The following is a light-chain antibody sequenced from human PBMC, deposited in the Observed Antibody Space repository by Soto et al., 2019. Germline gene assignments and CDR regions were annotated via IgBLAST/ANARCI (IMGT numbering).Light chain of an antibody. CDR1: QGISSW. V-gene: IGKV1-12*01. CDR3: QQANSFPIT. CDR2: AAS. J-gene: IGKJ5*01. Sequence: DIQMTQSPSSVSASVGDRGTITCRASQGISSWLAGYQKKPGKAANLLIYAASSLQSGGASWLSGSEAGTDFSLTISSLQPEDCAIYFCQQANSFPITFGQGTRLEI.